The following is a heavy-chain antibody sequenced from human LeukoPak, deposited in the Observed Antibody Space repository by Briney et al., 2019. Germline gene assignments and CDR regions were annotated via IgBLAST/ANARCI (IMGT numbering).Heavy chain of an antibody. D-gene: IGHD3-22*01. CDR1: GGSISSYY. V-gene: IGHV4-4*07. CDR2: IYTSGST. J-gene: IGHJ5*02. Sequence: SETLSLTCTVSGGSISSYYWSWIRQPAGKGLEWIGRIYTSGSTNYNPSLKSRVTLSVDTSKNQFSLKLSSVTAADTAVYCCARDAYDSSGLLRFLWFDPWGQGTLVTVSS. CDR3: ARDAYDSSGLLRFLWFDP.